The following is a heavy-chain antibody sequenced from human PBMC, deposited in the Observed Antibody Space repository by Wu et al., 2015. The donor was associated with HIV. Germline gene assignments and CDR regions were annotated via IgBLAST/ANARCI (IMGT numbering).Heavy chain of an antibody. CDR2: ISNRKRGT. CDR3: VRDQQWPTEYYHYYGMDV. J-gene: IGHJ6*02. D-gene: IGHD6-19*01. CDR1: GYTFSNYG. Sequence: QVQLVQSGTEVKKPGASVKVSCKASGYTFSNYGISWVRQAPGQGLEWMGWISNRKRGTEYPQKFRGRVTMTTDTSARTAYMEMRGLTSDDTAVYYCVRDQQWPTEYYHYYGMDVWGQGTTVTVSS. V-gene: IGHV1-18*01.